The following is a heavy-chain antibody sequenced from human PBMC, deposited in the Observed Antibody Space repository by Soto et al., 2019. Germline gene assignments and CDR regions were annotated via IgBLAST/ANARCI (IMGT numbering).Heavy chain of an antibody. J-gene: IGHJ3*02. CDR1: EFTFSNYA. D-gene: IGHD1-1*01. Sequence: EVQLLESGGGLVQPGGSLRLSCVGSEFTFSNYAMNWVRQAPGEGPEWVSLISSSGGTTYYADSVKGRFSISRDNSKNTLYLQMNSLILEDTATYYCAKDIQGRGATTGDDAFDIWGQGTMVTVSS. V-gene: IGHV3-23*01. CDR2: ISSSGGTT. CDR3: AKDIQGRGATTGDDAFDI.